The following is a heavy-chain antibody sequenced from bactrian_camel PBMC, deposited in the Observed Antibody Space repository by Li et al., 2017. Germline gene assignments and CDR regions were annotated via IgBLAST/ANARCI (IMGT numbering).Heavy chain of an antibody. V-gene: IGHV3-3*01. CDR2: VLRRGGNT. D-gene: IGHD3*01. J-gene: IGHJ4*01. CDR1: EDTSRRPC. Sequence: QVQLVESGGGSVQSGGSLRLACVASEDTSRRPCMAWHRQVPGKEREGVAAVLRRGGNTLYADSVKGRFTISQDNAKNTVYLEMNSLRPEDTAMYYCAARTTCYVWSLNRVYYNSWGQGTQVTVS. CDR3: AARTTCYVWSLNRVYYNS.